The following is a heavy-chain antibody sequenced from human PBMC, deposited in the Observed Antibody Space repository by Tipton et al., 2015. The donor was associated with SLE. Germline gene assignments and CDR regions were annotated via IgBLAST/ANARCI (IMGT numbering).Heavy chain of an antibody. CDR3: ARGSQYASGNYAYSFDM. J-gene: IGHJ3*02. Sequence: TLSLTCTVSGGSISSSSFQWGWIRQSPGQGLEWIGRIFDSGYTNYNPSLWSRVTISLDTSKNQMSLKVTSVTAADTAVYFCARGSQYASGNYAYSFDMWGQGTMVNVSS. V-gene: IGHV4-61*05. CDR1: GGSISSSSFQ. CDR2: IFDSGYT. D-gene: IGHD2-2*01.